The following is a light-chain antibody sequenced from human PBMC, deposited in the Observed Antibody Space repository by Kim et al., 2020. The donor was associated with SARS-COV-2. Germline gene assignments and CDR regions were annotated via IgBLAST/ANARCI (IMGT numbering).Light chain of an antibody. J-gene: IGLJ3*02. V-gene: IGLV3-21*04. CDR3: QVWDSSSDHPV. CDR2: YDS. Sequence: APGKTDRITCGGNNIGSKSVPWYQQKPGQAPVLVIYYDSDRPSGIPERFSGSNAGNTATLTISRVEAGDEADYYCQVWDSSSDHPVFGGGTQLTVL. CDR1: NIGSKS.